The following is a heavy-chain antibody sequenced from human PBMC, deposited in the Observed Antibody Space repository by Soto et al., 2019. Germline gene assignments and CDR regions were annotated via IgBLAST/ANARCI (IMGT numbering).Heavy chain of an antibody. J-gene: IGHJ4*02. Sequence: GGSLRLSCAASGFTFSSYGMHWVRQAPGKGLGWVAVISYDGSNKYYADSVKGRFTISRDNSKNTLYLQMNSLRAEDTAVYYCAKDRRGYFIITSCSRDFLYWCQATLVSGSS. D-gene: IGHD2-2*01. V-gene: IGHV3-30*18. CDR1: GFTFSSYG. CDR2: ISYDGSNK. CDR3: AKDRRGYFIITSCSRDFLY.